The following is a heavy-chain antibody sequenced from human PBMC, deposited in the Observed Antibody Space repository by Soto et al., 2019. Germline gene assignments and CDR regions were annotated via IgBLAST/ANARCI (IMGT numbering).Heavy chain of an antibody. J-gene: IGHJ6*02. Sequence: QVQLQESGPGLVKASGTLSLTGAVSGGSISSSNWLSWVRQPPGNGLERIGEISHSGSTNYNPSLKTRVTIAVDRSKNHFSLKPSSVTAADTAVYYCASKPPGGDYYGMDVWGHGTTVTVSS. CDR1: GGSISSSNW. D-gene: IGHD1-26*01. CDR3: ASKPPGGDYYGMDV. CDR2: ISHSGST. V-gene: IGHV4-4*02.